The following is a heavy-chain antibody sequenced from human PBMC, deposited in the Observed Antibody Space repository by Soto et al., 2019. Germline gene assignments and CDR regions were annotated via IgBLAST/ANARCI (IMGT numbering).Heavy chain of an antibody. D-gene: IGHD5-18*01. V-gene: IGHV5-51*01. Sequence: VESLKLSWKGSGYSFTRYWIGWVRPMPGEGLEWMGIIYPGDSDTRYSPSFQGQVTISADKSIRTAYLQWSSLNASDTAMYYCSRLPDSYGYYYYGLDVWGQGTTVTVSS. CDR2: IYPGDSDT. J-gene: IGHJ6*02. CDR3: SRLPDSYGYYYYGLDV. CDR1: GYSFTRYW.